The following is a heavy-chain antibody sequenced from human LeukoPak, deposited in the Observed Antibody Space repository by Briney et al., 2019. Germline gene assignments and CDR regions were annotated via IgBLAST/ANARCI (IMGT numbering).Heavy chain of an antibody. Sequence: GGPLRLSCAASGFTFSTYEMNWVRQAPGKGLEWVSYISSSGSTIYYADSVKGRFTISRDNAKNSLYLQMNSLRAEDTAVYYCARSRVAALQASDYWGQGTLLTVSS. J-gene: IGHJ4*02. CDR3: ARSRVAALQASDY. V-gene: IGHV3-48*03. CDR1: GFTFSTYE. CDR2: ISSSGSTI. D-gene: IGHD6-6*01.